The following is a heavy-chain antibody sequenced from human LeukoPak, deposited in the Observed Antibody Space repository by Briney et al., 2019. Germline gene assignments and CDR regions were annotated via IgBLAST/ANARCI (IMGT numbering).Heavy chain of an antibody. Sequence: GASVKVSCKVSGYTLTELSMHWVRQAPGKGLEWMGGFDPEDGETIYAQKFQGRVTMTEDTSTDTAYMELSSLRSEDTAVYYCATLAIVVVPAAIRGNGMDAWGQGTTVTVSS. D-gene: IGHD2-2*02. V-gene: IGHV1-24*01. CDR2: FDPEDGET. CDR1: GYTLTELS. J-gene: IGHJ6*02. CDR3: ATLAIVVVPAAIRGNGMDA.